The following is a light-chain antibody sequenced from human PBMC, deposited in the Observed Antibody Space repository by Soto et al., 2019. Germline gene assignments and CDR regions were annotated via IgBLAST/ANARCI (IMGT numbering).Light chain of an antibody. Sequence: QSALTQPASVSGSPGQSITISCTGTSGDIGSYNRVSWYQQHPGKAPKLIIYEVPDRPSGFSNRFSGSKSGNTASLTISGFQAEDEAEYYCCSCTNIDTRAFVFGRGTKLTVL. V-gene: IGLV2-14*01. CDR2: EVP. CDR1: SGDIGSYNR. CDR3: CSCTNIDTRAFV. J-gene: IGLJ2*01.